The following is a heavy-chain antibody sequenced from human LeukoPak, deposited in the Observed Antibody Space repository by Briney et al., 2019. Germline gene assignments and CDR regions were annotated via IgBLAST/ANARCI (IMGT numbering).Heavy chain of an antibody. CDR3: ARDADSECGVFGR. CDR1: RGSVSCYF. J-gene: IGHJ4*02. CDR2: VHASGST. D-gene: IGHD2-21*01. V-gene: IGHV4-4*07. Sequence: PSETLSLTCNVSRGSVSCYFWSWIRQPAGKGLEWIGRVHASGSTNYSPSLRSRVTISLDKSNNNFSLKLTSVTAADTAVYHCARDADSECGVFGRWGRRIPVIVSS.